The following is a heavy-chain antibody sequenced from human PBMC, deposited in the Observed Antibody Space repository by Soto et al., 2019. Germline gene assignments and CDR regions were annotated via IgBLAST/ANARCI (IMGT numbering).Heavy chain of an antibody. Sequence: PSETLSLTCTVSGGSISSGDYYWSWIRQPPGKGLEWIGYIYYSGSTYYNPSLKSRVTISVDTSKNQFSLKLSSVTAADTAVYYCAREAAAVVYYYGMDVWGQGTTVTVSS. V-gene: IGHV4-30-4*01. CDR3: AREAAAVVYYYGMDV. D-gene: IGHD6-13*01. CDR2: IYYSGST. J-gene: IGHJ6*02. CDR1: GGSISSGDYY.